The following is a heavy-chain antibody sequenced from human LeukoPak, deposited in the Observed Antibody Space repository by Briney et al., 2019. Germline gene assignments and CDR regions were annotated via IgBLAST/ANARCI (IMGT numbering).Heavy chain of an antibody. Sequence: SETLSLTCAVYGGSFSGYYWSWIRQPPGKGLEWIGEIDHSGSTNYNPSLKSRVTISVDTSKNQFSLKLSSVTAADTAVYYCARHAYVVDTAMVSGWYFDLWGRGTLVTVSS. J-gene: IGHJ2*01. CDR1: GGSFSGYY. CDR3: ARHAYVVDTAMVSGWYFDL. D-gene: IGHD5-18*01. V-gene: IGHV4-34*01. CDR2: IDHSGST.